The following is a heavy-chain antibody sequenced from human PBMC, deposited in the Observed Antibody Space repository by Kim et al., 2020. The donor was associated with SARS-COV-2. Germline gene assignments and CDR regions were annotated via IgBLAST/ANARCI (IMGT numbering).Heavy chain of an antibody. V-gene: IGHV1-2*02. Sequence: ASVKVSCKASGYNFRGYYMHWVRQATGRGLEWMGSVNPTSGGTNFALNFKGRVSITTNASISTAFLELTNLTSADTAVYFCATRRAVVGAAMVYWGQGTQISVSS. CDR3: ATRRAVVGAAMVY. CDR1: GYNFRGYY. J-gene: IGHJ4*02. CDR2: VNPTSGGT. D-gene: IGHD1-26*01.